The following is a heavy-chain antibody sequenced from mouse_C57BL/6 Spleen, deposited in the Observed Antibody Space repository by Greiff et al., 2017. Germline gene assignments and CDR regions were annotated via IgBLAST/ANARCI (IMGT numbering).Heavy chain of an antibody. CDR1: GFTFSDYG. CDR2: ISSGSSTI. V-gene: IGHV5-17*01. J-gene: IGHJ3*01. D-gene: IGHD2-2*01. Sequence: EVMLVESGGGLVKPGGSLKLSCAASGFTFSDYGMHWVRQAPEKGLEWVAYISSGSSTIYYADTVKGRFTISRDNAKNTLFLQMTSLRSEDTAMYYCARYGYDVWFAYWGQGTLVTVSA. CDR3: ARYGYDVWFAY.